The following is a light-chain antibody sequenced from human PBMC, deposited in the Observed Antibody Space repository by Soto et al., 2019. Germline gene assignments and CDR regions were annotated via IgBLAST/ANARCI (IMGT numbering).Light chain of an antibody. Sequence: ELVLTQSPGTMSLSPGARATLSCSSSQSCSSSYLAWYQQKPGQAPRLLIYGASSRATGIPDRFSGSGSGTDFTLTISRLEPEDFAVYYCQQFSSYPLTCGRGTMGDI. CDR2: GAS. V-gene: IGKV3-20*01. CDR3: QQFSSYPLT. CDR1: QSCSSSY. J-gene: IGKJ4*01.